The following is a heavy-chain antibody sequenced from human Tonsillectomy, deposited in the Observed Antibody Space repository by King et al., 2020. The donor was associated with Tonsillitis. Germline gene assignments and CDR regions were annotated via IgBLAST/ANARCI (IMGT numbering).Heavy chain of an antibody. V-gene: IGHV1-18*01. CDR2: ISAYNGNT. CDR3: ARDLRGRGWMSPIPSLFGY. D-gene: IGHD6-19*01. CDR1: GYTFTSYG. J-gene: IGHJ4*02. Sequence: VQLVESGAEVKKPGASVKVSCKASGYTFTSYGISWVRQAPGQGLEWMGWISAYNGNTNYAQKFQGRVTMTTDTSTSTAYMELRSLRADDTAVYYCARDLRGRGWMSPIPSLFGYWGQGTRVTVSS.